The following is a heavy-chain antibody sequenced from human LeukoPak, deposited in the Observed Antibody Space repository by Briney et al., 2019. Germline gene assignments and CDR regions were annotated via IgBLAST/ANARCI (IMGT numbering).Heavy chain of an antibody. CDR1: GFTFSSYS. Sequence: GGSLRLSCEASGFTFSSYSMNWVRQAPGKGLEWVSSISSSSSYIYYADSVKGRFTISRDNAKNSLYLQMNSLRAEDTAVYYCARVLMPRDSSGYSYPGGFDYWGQGTLVTVSS. V-gene: IGHV3-21*01. CDR2: ISSSSSYI. D-gene: IGHD3-22*01. J-gene: IGHJ4*02. CDR3: ARVLMPRDSSGYSYPGGFDY.